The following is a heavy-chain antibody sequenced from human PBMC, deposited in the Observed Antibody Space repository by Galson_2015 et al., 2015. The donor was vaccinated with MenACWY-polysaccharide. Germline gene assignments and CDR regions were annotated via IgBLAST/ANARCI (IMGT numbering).Heavy chain of an antibody. CDR1: GFTFSNYG. Sequence: SLRLSCAASGFTFSNYGMAWVRQAPGKGLDWVSAMSRSGTSYYAASVKGRFTISRDNSKNTLYLQMNSLRVEDTAVYYCAREGFRSDGTCYFYDYWGQGTLVTVSS. J-gene: IGHJ4*02. V-gene: IGHV3-23*01. CDR2: MSRSGTS. D-gene: IGHD2-15*01. CDR3: AREGFRSDGTCYFYDY.